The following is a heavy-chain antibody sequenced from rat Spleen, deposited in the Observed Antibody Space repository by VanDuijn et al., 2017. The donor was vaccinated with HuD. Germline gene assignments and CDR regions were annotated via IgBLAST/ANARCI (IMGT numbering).Heavy chain of an antibody. V-gene: IGHV5-20*01. J-gene: IGHJ3*01. CDR3: TIGTTTGFAY. Sequence: EVQLVESGGGLVQPGRSLKLSCAASGFTFSDYYMAWVRQAPTKGLEWVATISYDGSSTYYRDSVKGRFTISRDNAKSTLYLQMDSLRSEDTATYYCTIGTTTGFAYWCQGTLVTVSS. CDR1: GFTFSDYY. D-gene: IGHD1-5*01. CDR2: ISYDGSST.